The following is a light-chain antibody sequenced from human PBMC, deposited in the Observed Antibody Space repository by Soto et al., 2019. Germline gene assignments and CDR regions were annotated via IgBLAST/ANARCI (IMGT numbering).Light chain of an antibody. Sequence: EIVLTQSPGTLSLSPGEGATISCRASQSFSTIYLAWYQQKPGQAPRLLIYGASSRATAIPHRFSGSGSGTDFTLTISRLEPEDFAVYYCQQYGSSLFTFGPGTKVDIK. J-gene: IGKJ3*01. CDR3: QQYGSSLFT. CDR1: QSFSTIY. V-gene: IGKV3-20*01. CDR2: GAS.